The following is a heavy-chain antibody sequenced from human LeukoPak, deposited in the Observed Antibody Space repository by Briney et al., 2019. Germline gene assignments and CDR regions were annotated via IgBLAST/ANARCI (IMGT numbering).Heavy chain of an antibody. J-gene: IGHJ4*02. D-gene: IGHD3-10*01. Sequence: GASVKVSCKASGYTFTGYYMHWVRQAPGQGLEWMGWINPNSGGTNYAQKFQGRVTMTRDTSISTAYMELSRLRSDDTAVYYCATRTYYYGSGSYLVLGYFDYWGQGTLVTVSS. CDR2: INPNSGGT. V-gene: IGHV1-2*02. CDR3: ATRTYYYGSGSYLVLGYFDY. CDR1: GYTFTGYY.